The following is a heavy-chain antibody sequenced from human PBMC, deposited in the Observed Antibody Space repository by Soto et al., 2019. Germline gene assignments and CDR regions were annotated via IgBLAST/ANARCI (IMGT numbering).Heavy chain of an antibody. CDR2: IYYSGST. Sequence: SETLSLTCTVSGGSISSYYWSWIRQPPGKGLEWIGYIYYSGSTNYNPSLKSRVTISVDTSKNQLSLKLSSVTAADTAVYYCARCTSRDGYNCDYWGQGTLVTVSS. CDR1: GGSISSYY. D-gene: IGHD5-12*01. V-gene: IGHV4-59*01. CDR3: ARCTSRDGYNCDY. J-gene: IGHJ4*02.